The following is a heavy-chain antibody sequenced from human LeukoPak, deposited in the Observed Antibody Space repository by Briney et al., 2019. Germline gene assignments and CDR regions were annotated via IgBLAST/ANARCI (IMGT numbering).Heavy chain of an antibody. Sequence: GWSLRLSCAASGFTVSSNYMSWVRQAPGKGLEWVSVINSGGSTYYADSVKGRFTISRDNSRNTLYLQMNSLRAEDTAVYYCTKRPVWSDLLAVDIWGQGTVVTVYS. D-gene: IGHD3-3*01. CDR1: GFTVSSNY. CDR3: TKRPVWSDLLAVDI. J-gene: IGHJ3*02. CDR2: INSGGST. V-gene: IGHV3-66*04.